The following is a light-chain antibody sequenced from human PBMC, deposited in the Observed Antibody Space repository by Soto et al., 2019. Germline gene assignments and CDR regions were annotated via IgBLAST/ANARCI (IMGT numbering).Light chain of an antibody. J-gene: IGLJ2*01. V-gene: IGLV1-40*01. CDR2: GNS. CDR1: SSNIGAGYD. Sequence: QSVLPQPPSVSGAPGQRVTISCTGSSSNIGAGYDVHWYQQLPGTAPKLLIYGNSNRPSGVPDRFSGSKSGTSASLAITGLQAEDEADYYCQSYASSLSGSVFGGGTKLTVL. CDR3: QSYASSLSGSV.